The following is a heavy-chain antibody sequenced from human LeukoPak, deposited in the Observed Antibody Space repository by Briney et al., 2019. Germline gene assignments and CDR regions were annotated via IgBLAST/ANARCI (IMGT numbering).Heavy chain of an antibody. V-gene: IGHV3-74*03. CDR3: ARAPREWELPIDY. Sequence: GGSLRLSCSASGFTFSSYWMHWVRQAPGKGLGWVSGTNGDGSDTKYADSVKGRFTISRDNAKNTLYLQMNSLRAEDTAVYCCARAPREWELPIDYWGQGSLVTVSS. CDR2: TNGDGSDT. J-gene: IGHJ4*02. CDR1: GFTFSSYW. D-gene: IGHD1-26*01.